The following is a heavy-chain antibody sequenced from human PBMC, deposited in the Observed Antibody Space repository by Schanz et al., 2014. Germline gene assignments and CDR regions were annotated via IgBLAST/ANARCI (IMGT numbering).Heavy chain of an antibody. CDR1: GFTFSSYA. Sequence: EVQLVESGGGLVQPGGSLRLSCAASGFTFSSYAMSWIRQAPGKGPEYVSYISSGGTTTYHSDSVKGRFTISRDNAKRSLFLQMNSLRVEDTAVYFCVSQTGSPNYWGQGTLVTVSS. CDR3: VSQTGSPNY. J-gene: IGHJ4*02. D-gene: IGHD6-13*01. CDR2: ISSGGTTT. V-gene: IGHV3-48*04.